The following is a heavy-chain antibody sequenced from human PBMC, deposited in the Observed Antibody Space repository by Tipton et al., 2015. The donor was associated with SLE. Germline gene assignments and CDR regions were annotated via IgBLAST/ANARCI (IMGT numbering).Heavy chain of an antibody. V-gene: IGHV4-34*01. CDR1: GGSFSGYY. CDR3: ARVVYSFSDAFDI. D-gene: IGHD6-13*01. J-gene: IGHJ3*02. CDR2: INHSGGT. Sequence: TLSLTCAVYGGSFSGYYWSWIRQPPGKGLEWIGEINHSGGTTYNASLKSRVTMSVDTSKNQFSLKLSSVTAADTAVYYCARVVYSFSDAFDIWGQGTLVTVSS.